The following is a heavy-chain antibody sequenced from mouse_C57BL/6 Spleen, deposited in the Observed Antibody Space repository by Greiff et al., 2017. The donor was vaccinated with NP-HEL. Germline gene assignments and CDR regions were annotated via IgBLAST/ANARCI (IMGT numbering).Heavy chain of an antibody. CDR2: IYPGDGDT. CDR1: GYAFSSSW. CDR3: ARKAYGSSYVGYFDG. D-gene: IGHD1-1*01. V-gene: IGHV1-82*01. Sequence: QVQLQQSGPELVKPGASVKISCKASGYAFSSSWMNWVKQRPGKGLEWIGRIYPGDGDTNYNGKFKGKATLTADKSSSTAYMQLSSLTSEDSAVYFCARKAYGSSYVGYFDGWGTGTTVTVSS. J-gene: IGHJ1*03.